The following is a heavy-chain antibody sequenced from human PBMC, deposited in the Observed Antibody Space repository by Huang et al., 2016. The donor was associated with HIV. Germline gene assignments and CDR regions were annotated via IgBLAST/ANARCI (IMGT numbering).Heavy chain of an antibody. J-gene: IGHJ4*02. CDR3: ARQGLWLPPTDPFDY. D-gene: IGHD3-10*01. CDR1: GYNFDSYW. CDR2: RSPGDVAT. Sequence: EVHLVQSGAEVKEPGESLKISCQASGYNFDSYWIGWVRQMPGKGLEWMGVRSPGDVATRYDPSFQGQVTISADQSINTAYLQWSSLKASDTAIYFCARQGLWLPPTDPFDYWGQGTPVTVSA. V-gene: IGHV5-51*01.